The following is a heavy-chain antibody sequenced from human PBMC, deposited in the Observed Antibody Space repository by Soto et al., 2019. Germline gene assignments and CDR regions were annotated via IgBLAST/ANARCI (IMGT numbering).Heavy chain of an antibody. D-gene: IGHD4-17*01. J-gene: IGHJ4*02. Sequence: GASVKVSCTDSGYTFTGYYMHWVRQAPRQGLEWMGWINPNSGGTNYAQKFQGWVTMTRDTSISTAYMELNYLRSEDTAVYFCARELDPYYGGNSLSLDYWGQGTLVTVSS. CDR1: GYTFTGYY. V-gene: IGHV1-2*04. CDR2: INPNSGGT. CDR3: ARELDPYYGGNSLSLDY.